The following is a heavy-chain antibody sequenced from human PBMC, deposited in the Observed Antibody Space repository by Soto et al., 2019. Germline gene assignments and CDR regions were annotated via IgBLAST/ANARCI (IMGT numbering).Heavy chain of an antibody. V-gene: IGHV3-74*01. CDR3: ASLLWGSVTSDY. CDR2: ITSDGSST. Sequence: EVQLVESGGGIVHPGGSLRLSCVASGFTFSSYWMHWVRQAPGKGLLWVSRITSDGSSTAYADSVKGRFTISRDNAKNTLYLQLDSLRAEDTGVYYCASLLWGSVTSDYWGQGTLVTVSS. J-gene: IGHJ4*02. D-gene: IGHD3-16*01. CDR1: GFTFSSYW.